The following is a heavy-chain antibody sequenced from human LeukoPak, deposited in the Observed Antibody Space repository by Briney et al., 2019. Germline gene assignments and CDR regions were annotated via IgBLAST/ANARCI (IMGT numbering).Heavy chain of an antibody. V-gene: IGHV3-48*01. CDR2: ISSSSSTI. CDR1: GFTFSSYS. D-gene: IGHD3-22*01. Sequence: GGSLRLSCAASGFTFSSYSMNWVRQAPGKGLEWVSYISSSSSTIYYADSVKGRFTISRDSAKNSLYLQMNSLRAGDTAVYYCARDLNDSSGYCFDYWSQGTLVTVSS. CDR3: ARDLNDSSGYCFDY. J-gene: IGHJ4*02.